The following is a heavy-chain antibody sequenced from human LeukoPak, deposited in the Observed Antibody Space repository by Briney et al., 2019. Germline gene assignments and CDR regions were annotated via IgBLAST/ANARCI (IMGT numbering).Heavy chain of an antibody. CDR3: ARSPILDLTEAYFDY. V-gene: IGHV3-30-3*01. J-gene: IGHJ4*02. CDR2: ISYDGSNK. CDR1: GFTFSSYA. D-gene: IGHD3/OR15-3a*01. Sequence: GGSLRLSCAASGFTFSSYAMHWVRQAPGKGLEWVAVISYDGSNKYYADSVKGRFTISRDNSKNTLYLQMNSLRAEDTAVYYCARSPILDLTEAYFDYWGQGTLVTVSS.